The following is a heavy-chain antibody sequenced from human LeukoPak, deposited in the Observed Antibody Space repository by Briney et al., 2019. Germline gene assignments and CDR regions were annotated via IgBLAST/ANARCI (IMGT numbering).Heavy chain of an antibody. D-gene: IGHD1-26*01. CDR2: INWNGGST. Sequence: PGGSLRLSCAASGFTFDDYGMSWVRQAPGKGLEWVSGINWNGGSTGYADSVKGRFTISRDNAKNSLYLQMNSLRAEDTALYYCARAKWPIVGATLDYWGQGTLVTVSS. CDR3: ARAKWPIVGATLDY. V-gene: IGHV3-20*04. CDR1: GFTFDDYG. J-gene: IGHJ4*02.